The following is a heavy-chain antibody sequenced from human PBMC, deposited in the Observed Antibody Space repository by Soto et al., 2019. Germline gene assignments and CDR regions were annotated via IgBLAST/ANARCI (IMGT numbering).Heavy chain of an antibody. Sequence: GGSLRLSCAASGFTFSSYAMHWVRQAPGKGLEWVAVISYDGSNKYYADSVKGRFTISRDNSKNTLYLQMNSLRAEDTAVYYCARAGDGYGPGAFDIWGQGTMVTVSS. V-gene: IGHV3-30-3*01. J-gene: IGHJ3*02. D-gene: IGHD5-12*01. CDR1: GFTFSSYA. CDR3: ARAGDGYGPGAFDI. CDR2: ISYDGSNK.